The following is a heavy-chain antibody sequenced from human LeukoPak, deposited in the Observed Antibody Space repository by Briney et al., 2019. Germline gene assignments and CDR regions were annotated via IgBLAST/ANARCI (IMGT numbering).Heavy chain of an antibody. V-gene: IGHV5-51*01. J-gene: IGHJ4*02. D-gene: IGHD3-22*01. CDR1: GYTFTIYW. CDR2: IYPGDSDT. Sequence: GESLKTSCRGSGYTFTIYWIGWVRQMPGKGLEWMGIIYPGDSDTIYSPSFQGQVTISAGKSISTAYLQWSSLKASDTAMYYYARHFTPDSSGYYFFDYWGQGTLVTVSS. CDR3: ARHFTPDSSGYYFFDY.